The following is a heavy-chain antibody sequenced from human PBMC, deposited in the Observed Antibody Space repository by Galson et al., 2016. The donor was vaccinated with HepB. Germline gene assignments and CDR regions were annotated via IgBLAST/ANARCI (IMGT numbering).Heavy chain of an antibody. J-gene: IGHJ6*02. CDR1: GLNFGVYA. Sequence: SLRLSCATSGLNFGVYAMHWVRQAPGKGLEWVSTITGSGAGIYYLDSVKGRFNISRDSSRSTVSLQMNSLRGEDAAVYYCAKGIHIRAAGAFGLGVWGLGTTVTVAS. D-gene: IGHD6-13*01. CDR3: AKGIHIRAAGAFGLGV. V-gene: IGHV3-23*01. CDR2: ITGSGAGI.